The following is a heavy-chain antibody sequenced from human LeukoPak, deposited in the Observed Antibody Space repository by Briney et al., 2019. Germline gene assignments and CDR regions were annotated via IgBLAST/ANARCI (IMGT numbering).Heavy chain of an antibody. CDR3: ARIAAETYYYYYGMDV. Sequence: SETLSLTCTVSGVSISSSSYYWGWIRQPPGKGLEWIGSIYYSGSTYYNPSLKSRITISVDTSKNQFSLKLSSVTAADTAVYYCARIAAETYYYYYGMDVWGQGTTVTVSS. D-gene: IGHD6-13*01. CDR1: GVSISSSSYY. CDR2: IYYSGST. J-gene: IGHJ6*02. V-gene: IGHV4-39*01.